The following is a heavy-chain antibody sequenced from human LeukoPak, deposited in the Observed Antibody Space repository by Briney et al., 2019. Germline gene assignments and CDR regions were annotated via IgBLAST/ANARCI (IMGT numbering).Heavy chain of an antibody. CDR3: ARDRDWFDP. V-gene: IGHV3-7*01. CDR1: GFTFNGYW. Sequence: QPGGSLRLSCAASGFTFNGYWMSWVRQAPGKGPEWVAHIKENGNEQYYADSVKGRFTISRDNAKNSLYLQMNSLRAEDTAVYYCARDRDWFDPWGQGTLVTVSS. CDR2: IKENGNEQ. J-gene: IGHJ5*02.